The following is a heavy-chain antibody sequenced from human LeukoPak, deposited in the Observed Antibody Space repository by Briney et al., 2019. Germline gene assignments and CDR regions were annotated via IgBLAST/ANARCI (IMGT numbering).Heavy chain of an antibody. J-gene: IGHJ4*02. Sequence: GGSLRLSCAASGFTFSSYWMSWVRQAPGKGLEWVSTISGSGGNTFYADSVKGRFTISRDNSKNTLYLQMNSLRAEDTAIYYCAKETGGFDYWGQGTLVTVSS. D-gene: IGHD7-27*01. V-gene: IGHV3-23*01. CDR2: ISGSGGNT. CDR1: GFTFSSYW. CDR3: AKETGGFDY.